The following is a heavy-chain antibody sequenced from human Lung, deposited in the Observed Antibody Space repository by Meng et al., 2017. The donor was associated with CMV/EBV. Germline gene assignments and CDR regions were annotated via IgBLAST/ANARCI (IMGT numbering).Heavy chain of an antibody. V-gene: IGHV3-23*01. D-gene: IGHD6-13*01. CDR1: GFDFTTYA. Sequence: ESLKISCAASGFDFTTYAMTWVRQAPGRGLEWVSSISGSGGATYYAASVKGRFTVSRDNSKNTLFLQINSLRAEDTALYYCAKGARMAGAGPDYWGQGTLVTVSS. CDR3: AKGARMAGAGPDY. CDR2: ISGSGGAT. J-gene: IGHJ4*02.